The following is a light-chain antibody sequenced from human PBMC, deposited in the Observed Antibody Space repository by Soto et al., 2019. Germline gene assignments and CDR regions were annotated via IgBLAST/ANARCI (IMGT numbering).Light chain of an antibody. CDR1: QSISSY. V-gene: IGKV1-39*01. CDR2: AAS. CDR3: QQANSFPPT. J-gene: IGKJ3*01. Sequence: DIQMTQSPSSLSASVGDRVAITCRASQSISSYLNWYQQKPGKAPKLLIYAASSLQSGVPSRFSGSGSGTDFTLTISSLQPEDFATYYCQQANSFPPTFGPGTKVDI.